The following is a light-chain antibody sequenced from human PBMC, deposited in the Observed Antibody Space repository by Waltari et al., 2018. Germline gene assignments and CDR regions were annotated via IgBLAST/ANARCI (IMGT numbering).Light chain of an antibody. Sequence: DIQMTQSPSSLSASVGDRVTITSRAIQSISSYLNWYQQKPGKAPKLLIYAASSLQSGVPSRFSGSGSGTDFTLTISSLQPEDFATYYCQQSYSTPPTFGGGTKVEIK. CDR1: QSISSY. CDR2: AAS. J-gene: IGKJ4*01. V-gene: IGKV1-39*01. CDR3: QQSYSTPPT.